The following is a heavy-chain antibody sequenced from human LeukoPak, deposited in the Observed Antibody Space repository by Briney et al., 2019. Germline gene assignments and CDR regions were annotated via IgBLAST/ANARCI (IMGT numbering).Heavy chain of an antibody. Sequence: SETLSLTCTVSGGSISSSSYYWGWIRQPPGKGLEWIGSIYYSGSTYYNPSLKSRVTISVDTSKNQFSLKLSSVTAADSAVYYCASLYCSGGSCYSPPLYCGMDVWGQGTTVTVSS. CDR2: IYYSGST. V-gene: IGHV4-39*01. J-gene: IGHJ6*02. CDR3: ASLYCSGGSCYSPPLYCGMDV. CDR1: GGSISSSSYY. D-gene: IGHD2-15*01.